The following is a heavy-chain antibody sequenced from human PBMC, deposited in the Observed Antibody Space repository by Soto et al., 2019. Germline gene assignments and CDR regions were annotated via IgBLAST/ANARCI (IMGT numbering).Heavy chain of an antibody. CDR2: IIPILGIA. V-gene: IGHV1-69*02. CDR1: GGTFSSYT. CDR3: ASSLRGGNWFDP. Sequence: QVQLVQSGAEVKKPGSSVKVSCKASGGTFSSYTISWVRQAPGQGLEWMGRIIPILGIANYAQKFQGRVTITADKSTSTAYMELSSLRSEDTAVYYCASSLRGGNWFDPWGQGTLVTVSS. D-gene: IGHD3-10*01. J-gene: IGHJ5*02.